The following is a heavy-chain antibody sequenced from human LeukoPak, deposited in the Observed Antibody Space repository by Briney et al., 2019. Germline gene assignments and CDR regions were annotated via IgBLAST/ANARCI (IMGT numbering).Heavy chain of an antibody. CDR2: IGTASDT. D-gene: IGHD1-1*01. V-gene: IGHV3-13*01. CDR1: GFTFSSFD. CDR3: ARGPPRGKYYYMDV. J-gene: IGHJ6*03. Sequence: GGSLRLSCAASGFTFSSFDMHWVRQPTGQGLEWVSTIGTASDTYYPGSVEGGFTLSRDNAKNSLYLQMNSLTAGDTAVYYCARGPPRGKYYYMDVWGKGTTVTVSS.